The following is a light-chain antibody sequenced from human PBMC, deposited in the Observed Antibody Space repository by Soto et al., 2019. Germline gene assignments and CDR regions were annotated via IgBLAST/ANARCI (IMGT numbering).Light chain of an antibody. J-gene: IGKJ1*01. V-gene: IGKV3-15*01. CDR3: QEYKRRPCK. Sequence: EMVMTQSPVTLSVSPGESATLSCRASQSVISNLAWYQQKPGQAPRLLIYGASTRATGIPDRSSGSGSGTEVPNTISRRQSGDVASYYLQEYKRRPCKFGPGTKLDIK. CDR1: QSVISN. CDR2: GAS.